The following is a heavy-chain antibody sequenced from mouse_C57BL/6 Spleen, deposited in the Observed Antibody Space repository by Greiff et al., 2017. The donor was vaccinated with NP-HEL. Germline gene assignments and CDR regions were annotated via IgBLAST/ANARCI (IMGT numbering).Heavy chain of an antibody. Sequence: VQLQQSGAELARPGASVKMSCKASGYTFTSYTMHWVKQRPGQGLEWIGYINPSSGYTKYNQKFKDKATLTADKSSSTAYMQLSSLTSEDSAVYYCATYSTLAYWGQGTLVTVSA. CDR1: GYTFTSYT. V-gene: IGHV1-4*01. D-gene: IGHD2-5*01. CDR2: INPSSGYT. CDR3: ATYSTLAY. J-gene: IGHJ3*01.